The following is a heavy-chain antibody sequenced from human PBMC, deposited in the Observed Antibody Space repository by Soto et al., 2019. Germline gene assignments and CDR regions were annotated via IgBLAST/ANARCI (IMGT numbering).Heavy chain of an antibody. CDR2: ISYDGSNK. J-gene: IGHJ4*02. V-gene: IGHV3-30*18. CDR1: GFTFSSYV. CDR3: AKDLRRWERAAGDS. D-gene: IGHD1-26*01. Sequence: QVQLVESGGGVVQSGRSLRLSCAASGFTFSSYVMHWVRQAPGKGLEWVAVISYDGSNKYYADSVKGRFTVSRDNSKNTLYLQMNSLRTEDTAVYYCAKDLRRWERAAGDSWGQGTLVTVSS.